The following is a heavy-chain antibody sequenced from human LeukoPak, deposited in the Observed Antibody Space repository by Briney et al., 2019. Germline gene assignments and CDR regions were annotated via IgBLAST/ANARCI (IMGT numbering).Heavy chain of an antibody. CDR1: GDSISSYY. CDR2: IYYSGST. D-gene: IGHD2-21*01. Sequence: SETLSLTCTASGDSISSYYWSWIRQPPGKGLEWIAYIYYSGSTNYNPSLKSRLTISVDTSKNQFSLKLSSVTATDTAVYYCARTRIPCFDYWGQGTLVTVSS. J-gene: IGHJ4*02. V-gene: IGHV4-59*08. CDR3: ARTRIPCFDY.